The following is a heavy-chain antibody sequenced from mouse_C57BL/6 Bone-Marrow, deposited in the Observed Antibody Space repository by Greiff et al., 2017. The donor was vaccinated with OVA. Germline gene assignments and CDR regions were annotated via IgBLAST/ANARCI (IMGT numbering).Heavy chain of an antibody. CDR1: GFTFSSYG. D-gene: IGHD1-1*01. J-gene: IGHJ2*01. CDR3: ARHGDYGSFVDY. V-gene: IGHV5-6*01. CDR2: ISSGGSYT. Sequence: EVKLVEPGGDLVKPGGSLKLSCAASGFTFSSYGMSWVRQTPDKRLEWVATISSGGSYTYYPDSVKGRFTISRDNAKNTLYLQMSSLTSEDTAMYYCARHGDYGSFVDYWGQGNTLTVSS.